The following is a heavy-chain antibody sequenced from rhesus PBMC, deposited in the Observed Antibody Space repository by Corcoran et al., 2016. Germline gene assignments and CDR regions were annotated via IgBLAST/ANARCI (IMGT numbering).Heavy chain of an antibody. CDR2: IYWDDDK. V-gene: IGHV2S1*01. J-gene: IGHJ5-2*02. CDR1: GFSLSTSGMG. Sequence: QVTLKESGPALVKPTQTLTLTCTFSGFSLSTSGMGVGWLRQPPGKAREWLASIYWDDDKYYRTSLKSRLPISKDTSKNQVVLTMTNMDPVATATYYCARSRRGYSYRNSLDVWGRGVLVTVSS. D-gene: IGHD5-24*01. CDR3: ARSRRGYSYRNSLDV.